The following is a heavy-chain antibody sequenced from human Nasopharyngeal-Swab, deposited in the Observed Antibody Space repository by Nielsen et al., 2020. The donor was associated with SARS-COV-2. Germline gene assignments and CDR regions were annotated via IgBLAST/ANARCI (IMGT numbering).Heavy chain of an antibody. Sequence: GGALKISCNGSGYSFPSYWIDWVRQMPGKGLEWMGIIYPGDSVTRYSPAFQGQVTISADKSISTAYLQWSSLKASDTAMSYCARLRSISWYDPGDFQHWGQGTLVTVSS. V-gene: IGHV5-51*01. CDR2: IYPGDSVT. D-gene: IGHD6-13*01. J-gene: IGHJ1*01. CDR1: GYSFPSYW. CDR3: ARLRSISWYDPGDFQH.